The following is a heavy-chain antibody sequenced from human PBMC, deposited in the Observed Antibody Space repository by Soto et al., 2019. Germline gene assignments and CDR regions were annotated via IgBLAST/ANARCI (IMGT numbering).Heavy chain of an antibody. Sequence: PSETLSLTCTFSVGSIISYYWSWIRQPPGKGLEWIGYIYYSGSTNYNPSLKSRVTISVDTSKNQFSLKLSPVTAADTAGYYCSRSGNPDQTFDPWGQGTLVTVSS. D-gene: IGHD3-3*01. CDR3: SRSGNPDQTFDP. CDR1: VGSIISYY. V-gene: IGHV4-59*01. CDR2: IYYSGST. J-gene: IGHJ5*02.